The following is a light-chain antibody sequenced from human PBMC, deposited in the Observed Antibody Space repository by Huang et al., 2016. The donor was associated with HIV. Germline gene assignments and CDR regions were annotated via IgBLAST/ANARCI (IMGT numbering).Light chain of an antibody. Sequence: EIVLTQSPATLSLSPGERATLSCRASQSVGGYLAWYQQKPGQAPRLLIYDASNRATGITARFSGSGSGTDFTLTISSVEPEDFAVYYCQQRTNWPPGFTFGPGTKVDIK. J-gene: IGKJ3*01. CDR3: QQRTNWPPGFT. CDR2: DAS. CDR1: QSVGGY. V-gene: IGKV3-11*01.